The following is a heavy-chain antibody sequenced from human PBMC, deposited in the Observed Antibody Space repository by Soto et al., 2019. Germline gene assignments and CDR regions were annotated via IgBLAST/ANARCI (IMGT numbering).Heavy chain of an antibody. CDR1: GFTFSDYA. Sequence: GGSLSLSCAASGFTFSDYAMTWVRQAPGKGLKWVTGISGNSDSTYYADSVMGRFTISRDNSKNSLYLQMNSLRAEDTALYYCAKGRWIQLWLPFDYWGQGTLVIVSS. CDR2: ISGNSDST. V-gene: IGHV3-9*01. D-gene: IGHD5-18*01. J-gene: IGHJ4*02. CDR3: AKGRWIQLWLPFDY.